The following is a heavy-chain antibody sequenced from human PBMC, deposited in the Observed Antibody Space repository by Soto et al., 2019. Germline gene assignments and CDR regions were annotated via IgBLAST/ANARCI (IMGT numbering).Heavy chain of an antibody. CDR2: ISSNGGIT. Sequence: EVQLVESGGGVVQPGGSLRLSCAASGFTFSSYDMHWVRQAPGKGLEYISAISSNGGITYYANSVKGRFTISRDNSKNMMYLQMGSLRAEDMAVYYCVRDTSFDYWGQGTLVTVSS. V-gene: IGHV3-64*01. J-gene: IGHJ4*02. CDR3: VRDTSFDY. CDR1: GFTFSSYD. D-gene: IGHD3-16*01.